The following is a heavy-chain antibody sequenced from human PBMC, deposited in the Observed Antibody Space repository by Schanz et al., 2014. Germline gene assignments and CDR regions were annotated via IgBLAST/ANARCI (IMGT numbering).Heavy chain of an antibody. CDR3: ARHSGYYYYYGMDV. CDR1: GGSISSSSYY. Sequence: QLQLQESGPGLVKPSETLSLTCTVSGGSISSSSYYWGWIRQPPGKGLEWIGSIYYSGSTYYNPSLKRRVTISVDTSKNQFSLKLSSVTAADTAVYYCARHSGYYYYYGMDVWGQGTTVTVSS. J-gene: IGHJ6*02. CDR2: IYYSGST. V-gene: IGHV4-39*01.